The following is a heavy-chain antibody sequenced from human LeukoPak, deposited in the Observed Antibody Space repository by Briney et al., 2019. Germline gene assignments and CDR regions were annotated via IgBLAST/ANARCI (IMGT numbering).Heavy chain of an antibody. CDR3: ARAPTGWLQSGGGY. D-gene: IGHD5-24*01. CDR2: INSDGSST. V-gene: IGHV3-74*01. CDR1: GYTFSSYW. Sequence: GRSLRLSCAASGYTFSSYWMYWVHQAPGKGLVWVSRINSDGSSTSYADSVKGRFTISRDNAKNTLYLQMNSLRAEDTAVYYCARAPTGWLQSGGGYWGQGTLVTVSS. J-gene: IGHJ4*02.